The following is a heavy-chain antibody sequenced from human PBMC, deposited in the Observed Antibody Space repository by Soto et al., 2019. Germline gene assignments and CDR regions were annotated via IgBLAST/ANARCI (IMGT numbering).Heavy chain of an antibody. CDR3: AKFGGMDV. CDR2: IGWNSGSI. D-gene: IGHD3-10*01. V-gene: IGHV3-9*01. CDR1: GFAFRDYA. J-gene: IGHJ6*02. Sequence: SLLLSCAASGFAFRDYAMHWVRQAPGKGLEWVSGIGWNSGSIAYADSVKGRFTISRDNAKNSLYLQMNSLGAEDTAIYYCAKFGGMDVWGQGTTVTVSS.